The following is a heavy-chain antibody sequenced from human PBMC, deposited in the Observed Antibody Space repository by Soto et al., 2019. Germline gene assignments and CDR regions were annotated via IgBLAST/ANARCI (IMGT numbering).Heavy chain of an antibody. V-gene: IGHV1-69*06. Sequence: SVKVSCKASGGTFSSYAISWVRQAPGQGLEWMGGIIPIFGTANYAQKFQGRVTITADKSTSTAYMELSSLRSEDTAVYYCARGQYDFWSGYFRGAGRMDVWGQGTTVTVSS. CDR3: ARGQYDFWSGYFRGAGRMDV. CDR2: IIPIFGTA. D-gene: IGHD3-3*01. J-gene: IGHJ6*02. CDR1: GGTFSSYA.